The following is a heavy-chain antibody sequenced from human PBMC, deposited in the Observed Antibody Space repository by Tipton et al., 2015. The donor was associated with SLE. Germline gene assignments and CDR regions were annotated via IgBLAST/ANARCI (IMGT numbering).Heavy chain of an antibody. J-gene: IGHJ4*02. CDR2: IYYSGST. D-gene: IGHD4-11*01. CDR1: GDSINSDGYF. Sequence: TLSLTCTVSGDSINSDGYFWTWIRQPPGKGLEWIGYIYYSGSTYYNPSLQSRLTMSVDTSRNQFSLKLTSVTAADTAVYFCARFDYSNWDDYWGQGMLVTVSS. CDR3: ARFDYSNWDDY. V-gene: IGHV4-31*03.